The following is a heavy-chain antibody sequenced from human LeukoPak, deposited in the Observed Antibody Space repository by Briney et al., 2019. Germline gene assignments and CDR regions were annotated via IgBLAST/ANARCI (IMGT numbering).Heavy chain of an antibody. CDR3: ARDPARRILWWTSLGY. D-gene: IGHD2-15*01. CDR2: ISSSSSTI. J-gene: IGHJ4*02. V-gene: IGHV3-48*04. Sequence: PGGSLRLSCAASGFTFSSYSMNWVRQAPGKGLEWVSYISSSSSTIYYADSVKGRFTISRDNAKNSLYLQMNSLRAEDTAVYYCARDPARRILWWTSLGYWGQGTLVTVSS. CDR1: GFTFSSYS.